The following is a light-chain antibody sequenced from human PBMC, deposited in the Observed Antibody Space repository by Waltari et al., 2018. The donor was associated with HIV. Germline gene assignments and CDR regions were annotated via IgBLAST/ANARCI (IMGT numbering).Light chain of an antibody. CDR2: EVN. J-gene: IGLJ3*02. V-gene: IGLV2-14*01. CDR3: SSYTSSRTPYWL. Sequence: QSALTQPASVSGSPGQSITISCTGTNSDIGGYNYVSWYQHHPDKAPKLIIYEVNYRPSGVSSRFSGSKSGNTASLTISGLQAEDEADYHCSSYTSSRTPYWLFGGGTKLTVL. CDR1: NSDIGGYNY.